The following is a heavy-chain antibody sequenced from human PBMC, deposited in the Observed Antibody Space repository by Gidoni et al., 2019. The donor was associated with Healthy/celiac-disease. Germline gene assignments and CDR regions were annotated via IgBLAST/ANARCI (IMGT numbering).Heavy chain of an antibody. CDR3: AKQYCSSTSCFVDP. V-gene: IGHV3-30*02. CDR2: IRYDGSNK. CDR1: GFTFSSYG. D-gene: IGHD2-2*01. J-gene: IGHJ5*02. Sequence: QVQLVESGGGVVQPGGSLSLSCAASGFTFSSYGMHWVRQAPGKGLEWVAFIRYDGSNKYYADSVKGRFTISRDNSKNTLYLQMNSLRAEDTAVYYCAKQYCSSTSCFVDPWGQGTLVTVSS.